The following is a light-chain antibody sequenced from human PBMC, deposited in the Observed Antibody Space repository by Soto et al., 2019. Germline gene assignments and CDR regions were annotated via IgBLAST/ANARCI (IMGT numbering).Light chain of an antibody. CDR1: ETINGW. CDR2: RAS. J-gene: IGKJ3*01. CDR3: QQYNSYFFT. V-gene: IGKV1-5*03. Sequence: DIQMTQSPSTLSASVGDRVNITCRASETINGWLAWYQQKPGKAPKLLISRASDLQTGVPTRFSGSGSGTEFNLTISSLHTDDFATYYCQQYNSYFFTFGPGTKVYVK.